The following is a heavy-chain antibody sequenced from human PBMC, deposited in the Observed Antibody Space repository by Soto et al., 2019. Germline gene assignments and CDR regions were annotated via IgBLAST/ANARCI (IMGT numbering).Heavy chain of an antibody. J-gene: IGHJ4*02. V-gene: IGHV1-69*06. CDR2: IIPIFGTS. Sequence: SVKVSCKASGGTFSNYAISWVRQAPGQGLEWMGGIIPIFGTSNWAERFQGRVTITADKSTSTAYMELSSLRSEDTAVYYCAMSSILLWFFDYWGQGTLVTVSS. D-gene: IGHD3-10*01. CDR1: GGTFSNYA. CDR3: AMSSILLWFFDY.